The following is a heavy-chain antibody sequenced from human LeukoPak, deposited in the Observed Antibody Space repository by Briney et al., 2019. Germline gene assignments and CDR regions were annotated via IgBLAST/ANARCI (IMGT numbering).Heavy chain of an antibody. CDR3: ARDVPFGGAPTWFDP. J-gene: IGHJ5*02. CDR1: GGSISSGGYY. Sequence: SETLSLTCTVSGGSISSGGYYWSWIRQHPGKGLEWIGYIYYSGSTYYNPSLKSRVTISVDTSKNQFSLKLSSVTAADTAVCYCARDVPFGGAPTWFDPWGQGTLVTVSS. CDR2: IYYSGST. V-gene: IGHV4-31*03. D-gene: IGHD4/OR15-4a*01.